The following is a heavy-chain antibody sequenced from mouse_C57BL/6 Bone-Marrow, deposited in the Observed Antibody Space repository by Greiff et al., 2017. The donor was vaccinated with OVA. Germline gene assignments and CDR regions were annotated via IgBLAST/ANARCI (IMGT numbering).Heavy chain of an antibody. CDR1: GFTFSDFY. V-gene: IGHV5-12*01. J-gene: IGHJ4*01. CDR2: ISNGGGST. Sequence: EVKLVESGGGLVQPGGSLKLSCAASGFTFSDFYMYWIRQTPEKRLEWVAYISNGGGSTYYPDTVKGRCTISRDNTKNTLYLQMSRLKSEDTAMYYCARLDDMDYWGQGTSVTVTS. CDR3: ARLDDMDY.